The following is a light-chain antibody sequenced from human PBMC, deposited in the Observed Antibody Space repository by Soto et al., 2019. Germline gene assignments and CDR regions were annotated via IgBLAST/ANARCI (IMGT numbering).Light chain of an antibody. J-gene: IGKJ2*01. CDR2: AAS. Sequence: DIQLTQSPSALSAAVGDRVTITFRSIQCISCYLNWYQQKPGKAPNLLIYAASSLQSGVPSRFSGSGSRTDFTLTISSLQHEDFATYYCRQSYSTPSTFGQGNKVDI. V-gene: IGKV1-39*01. CDR3: RQSYSTPST. CDR1: QCISCY.